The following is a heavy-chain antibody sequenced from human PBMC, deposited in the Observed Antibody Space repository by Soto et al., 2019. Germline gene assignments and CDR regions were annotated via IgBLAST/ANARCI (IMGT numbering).Heavy chain of an antibody. V-gene: IGHV3-23*01. CDR3: AKAPLAFDI. CDR2: ITASGAVT. CDR1: GFSVTEST. Sequence: GESLKISCAASGFSVTESTMSWVRQAPGKGLEWVSSITASGAVTYYADSVKGRVTISRDASKDTVFLQMKSLRVEDTAVYYCAKAPLAFDIWGQGTVVTVSS. J-gene: IGHJ3*02.